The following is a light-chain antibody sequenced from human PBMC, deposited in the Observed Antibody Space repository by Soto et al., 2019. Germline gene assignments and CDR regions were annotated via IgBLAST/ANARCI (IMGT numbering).Light chain of an antibody. V-gene: IGLV2-14*01. J-gene: IGLJ3*02. Sequence: QSVLTQPASVSGSPGQSITISCTGTSSDVGGYNYVSWYQQHPGKAPKLMIYEVNNRPSGVSNRFSGSKSGNTASLTISGLQAEDEADYYCTSYTRSNTPVFGGGTKVTVL. CDR3: TSYTRSNTPV. CDR2: EVN. CDR1: SSDVGGYNY.